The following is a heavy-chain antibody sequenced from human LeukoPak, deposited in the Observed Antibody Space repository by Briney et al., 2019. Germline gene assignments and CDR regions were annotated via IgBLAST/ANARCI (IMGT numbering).Heavy chain of an antibody. CDR1: GFTFSSYS. CDR3: ARDVNYYDSSGYYY. CDR2: ISSSSSYI. J-gene: IGHJ4*02. V-gene: IGHV3-21*01. Sequence: GGSLRLSCAASGFTFSSYSMNWVRQAPGKGLEWVSSISSSSSYIYYADSVKGRFTIPRDNAKNSLYLQMNSLRAEDPAVYYCARDVNYYDSSGYYYWGQGTLVTVSS. D-gene: IGHD3-22*01.